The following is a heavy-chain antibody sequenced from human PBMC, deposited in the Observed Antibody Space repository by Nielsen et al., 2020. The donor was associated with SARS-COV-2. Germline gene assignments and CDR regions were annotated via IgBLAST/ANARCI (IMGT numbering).Heavy chain of an antibody. CDR1: GDSVSSSSVA. V-gene: IGHV6-1*01. CDR3: TRDPGYYHVMDF. J-gene: IGHJ6*02. CDR2: IYYRSKWFY. Sequence: SQTLSLTCVISGDSVSSSSVAWNWIRQSPSRGLEWLGRIYYRSKWFYEYATFVRSRITIDPDTSKNHFSLHLNSVTSEDTAMYYCTRDPGYYHVMDFWGQWTTVIVSS.